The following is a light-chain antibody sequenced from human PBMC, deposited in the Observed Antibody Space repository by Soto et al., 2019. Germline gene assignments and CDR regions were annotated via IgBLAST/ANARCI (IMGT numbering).Light chain of an antibody. V-gene: IGLV4-69*02. CDR3: QTWGTGMV. CDR1: SGHSSNA. CDR2: INSDGSH. Sequence: QSVLTQSPSASASLGASVKLTCTLSSGHSSNAIAWHQQQPEKGPRYLMKINSDGSHNKGDGIPDRFSGSSSGAERYLTISSLHSEDEADYYCQTWGTGMVFGAGTKLTVL. J-gene: IGLJ1*01.